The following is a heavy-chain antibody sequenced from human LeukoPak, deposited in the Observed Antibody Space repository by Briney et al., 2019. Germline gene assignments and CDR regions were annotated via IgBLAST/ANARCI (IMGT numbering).Heavy chain of an antibody. Sequence: ASVKVSCKASGGTFSSYAISWVRQAPGQGLEWMGGIIPIFGTANYAQKFQGRVTITADESTSTAYMELSSLRSEDTAVYYCARGGEMATNYFDYWGQGTLVTVSS. CDR3: ARGGEMATNYFDY. CDR2: IIPIFGTA. CDR1: GGTFSSYA. J-gene: IGHJ4*02. D-gene: IGHD5-24*01. V-gene: IGHV1-69*13.